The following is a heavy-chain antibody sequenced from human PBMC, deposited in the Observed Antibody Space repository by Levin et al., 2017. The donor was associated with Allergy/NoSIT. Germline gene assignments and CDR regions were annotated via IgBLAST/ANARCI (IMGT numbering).Heavy chain of an antibody. Sequence: ASVKVSCKASGYTFTSYYMHWVRQAPGQGLEWMGRISPNSGDTNYAQKFQGRVTMTRDTSISTVYMELSTLTSDDTAVYFCVRVEYGDYRWGQGTLVTVSS. CDR3: VRVEYGDYR. V-gene: IGHV1-2*06. J-gene: IGHJ4*02. D-gene: IGHD4-17*01. CDR1: GYTFTSYY. CDR2: ISPNSGDT.